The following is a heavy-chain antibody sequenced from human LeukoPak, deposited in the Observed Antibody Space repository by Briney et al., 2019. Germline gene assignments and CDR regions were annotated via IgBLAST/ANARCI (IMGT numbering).Heavy chain of an antibody. CDR3: ARMHGEIDY. Sequence: GGSLRLSCAASGFTFSSYEMNWVRQALGKGLEWVSYIGSTGSNIYYADSVKGRFTISRDNAKSSLYLQMNSLRAEDTAVYYCARMHGEIDYWGQGTLVTVSS. CDR1: GFTFSSYE. V-gene: IGHV3-48*03. CDR2: IGSTGSNI. D-gene: IGHD3-10*01. J-gene: IGHJ4*02.